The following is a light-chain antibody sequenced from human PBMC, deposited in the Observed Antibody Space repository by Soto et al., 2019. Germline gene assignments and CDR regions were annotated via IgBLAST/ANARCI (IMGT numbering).Light chain of an antibody. CDR1: QSVSSDY. J-gene: IGKJ2*01. CDR3: QQYDSSPYT. CDR2: GAS. V-gene: IGKV3-20*01. Sequence: EIVLTQSPGTLSLSPGGRATLSCRASQSVSSDYLAWYQQKPGQAPRLLIYGASSRATGITDRFGGSGSGTDFTLTISRLEPEDAAVFYCQQYDSSPYTFGQGTRLEI.